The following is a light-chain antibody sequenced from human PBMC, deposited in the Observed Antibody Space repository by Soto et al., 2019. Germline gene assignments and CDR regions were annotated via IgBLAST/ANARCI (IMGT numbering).Light chain of an antibody. CDR1: QSISSY. V-gene: IGKV1-39*01. CDR2: AAS. J-gene: IGKJ2*01. Sequence: DIQMTQSPSSLSASVGDRVTITCRASQSISSYLNWYQQKPGKAPKLLIYAASSLQSGVPSRFSGSGSGTDFTLTISSLQPEDFATYYCQQSYSTHTFCQGTKREIK. CDR3: QQSYSTHT.